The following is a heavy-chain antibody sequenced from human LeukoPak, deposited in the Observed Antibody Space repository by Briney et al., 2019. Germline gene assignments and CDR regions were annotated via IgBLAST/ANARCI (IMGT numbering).Heavy chain of an antibody. CDR1: GFTFSSYG. D-gene: IGHD5-12*01. J-gene: IGHJ5*02. CDR3: AKDRGGYSGYDLIPWFDP. V-gene: IGHV3-30*18. CDR2: ISYDGSNK. Sequence: GGSLRLSCAASGFTFSSYGMHWVRQAPGKGLEWVAVISYDGSNKYYADSVKGRFNISRDNSKNTLYLQMNSLRAEDTAVYYCAKDRGGYSGYDLIPWFDPWGQGTLVTVSS.